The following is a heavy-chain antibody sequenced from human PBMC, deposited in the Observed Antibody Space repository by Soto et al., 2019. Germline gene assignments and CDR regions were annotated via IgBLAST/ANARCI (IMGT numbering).Heavy chain of an antibody. V-gene: IGHV1-8*01. CDR1: GYTFTSYD. J-gene: IGHJ5*02. CDR3: ARNSGYYTANWFDP. Sequence: ASVEVSCKXSGYTFTSYDINWVRQATGQGLEWMGWMNPNSGNTGYAQKFQGRVTMTRNTSISTAYMELSSLRSEDTAVYYCARNSGYYTANWFDPWGQGTLVTVSS. D-gene: IGHD3-3*01. CDR2: MNPNSGNT.